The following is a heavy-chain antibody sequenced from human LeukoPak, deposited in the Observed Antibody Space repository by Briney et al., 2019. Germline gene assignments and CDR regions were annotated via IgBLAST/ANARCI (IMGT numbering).Heavy chain of an antibody. D-gene: IGHD4-11*01. CDR1: GFTFSSYA. J-gene: IGHJ4*02. CDR2: ISGSGGST. V-gene: IGHV3-23*01. Sequence: PPGRSLRLSCAASGFTFSSYAMSWVRQAPGKGLEWVSFISGSGGSTYYTDSVKGRFTISRDNSKNTLSLQMNSLRADDTAVYYCAKDDPNDYMPWIYWGQGTLVTVSS. CDR3: AKDDPNDYMPWIY.